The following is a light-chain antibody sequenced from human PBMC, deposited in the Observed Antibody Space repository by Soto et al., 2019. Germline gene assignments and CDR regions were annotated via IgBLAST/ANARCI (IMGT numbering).Light chain of an antibody. V-gene: IGKV4-1*01. CDR2: WAS. CDR3: LQYYGGPPHT. J-gene: IGKJ2*01. CDR1: QSLFYSAYRTNY. Sequence: DIVLTQSPDSLAVFLGERATITCKSSQSLFYSAYRTNYLAWYQDKPGQPPKMLISWASTRASGVPDRFSGGGSGTDFPLTISSLQAEDVAVYYCLQYYGGPPHTFGQGTKLEI.